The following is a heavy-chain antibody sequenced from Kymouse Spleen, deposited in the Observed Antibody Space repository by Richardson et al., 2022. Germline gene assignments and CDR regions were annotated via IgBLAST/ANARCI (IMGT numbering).Heavy chain of an antibody. D-gene: IGHD6-13*01. J-gene: IGHJ6*02. CDR2: ISYDGSNK. V-gene: IGHV3-30*18. Sequence: QVQLVESGGGVVQPGRSLRLSCAASGFTFSSYGMHWVRQAPGKGLEWVAVISYDGSNKYYADSVKGRFTISRDNSKNTLYLQMNSLRAEDTAVYYCAKEAAAGTIWYYYYGMDVWGQGTTVTVSS. CDR3: AKEAAAGTIWYYYYGMDV. CDR1: GFTFSSYG.